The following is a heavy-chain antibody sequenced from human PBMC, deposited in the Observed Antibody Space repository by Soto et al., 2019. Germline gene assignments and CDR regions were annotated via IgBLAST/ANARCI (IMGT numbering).Heavy chain of an antibody. V-gene: IGHV4-4*02. Sequence: QVQLQESGPGLVKPSGTLSLTCAVSGGSISSSNWWSWVRQPPGKGLEWIGEIYHSGSTNYNPSLKGRVTISVDKSKNQFSLKLSSVTAADTAVYYCARENSLDLKVGVGGLITHAHYFDYWGQGTLVTVSS. CDR1: GGSISSSNW. D-gene: IGHD3-22*01. CDR3: ARENSLDLKVGVGGLITHAHYFDY. J-gene: IGHJ4*02. CDR2: IYHSGST.